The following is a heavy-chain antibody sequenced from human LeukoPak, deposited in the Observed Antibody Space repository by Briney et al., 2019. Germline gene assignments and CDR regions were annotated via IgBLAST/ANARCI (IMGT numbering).Heavy chain of an antibody. V-gene: IGHV4-61*02. CDR1: GGSISSGSYY. D-gene: IGHD6-13*01. CDR3: ARVSIAAAGTGVDY. J-gene: IGHJ4*02. Sequence: SETLSLTCTVSGGSISSGSYYWSWIRQPAGKGLEWIGRTYTSGSTNYNPSLKSRVTISVDTSKNQFSLKLSSVTAADTAVYYCARVSIAAAGTGVDYWGQGTLVTVSS. CDR2: TYTSGST.